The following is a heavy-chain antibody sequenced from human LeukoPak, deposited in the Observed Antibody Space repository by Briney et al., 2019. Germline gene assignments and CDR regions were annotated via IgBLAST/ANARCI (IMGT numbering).Heavy chain of an antibody. J-gene: IGHJ4*02. CDR3: AREGGYCYSTSCRYFDY. Sequence: GRSLRLSCAASGFTFDDYAMHWVRQAPGKGLEWVSGISWNSGSIGYADSVKGRFTISRDNAKNSLYLQMNSLRAEDTAVYYCAREGGYCYSTSCRYFDYWGQGTLVTVSS. D-gene: IGHD2-2*01. CDR2: ISWNSGSI. CDR1: GFTFDDYA. V-gene: IGHV3-9*01.